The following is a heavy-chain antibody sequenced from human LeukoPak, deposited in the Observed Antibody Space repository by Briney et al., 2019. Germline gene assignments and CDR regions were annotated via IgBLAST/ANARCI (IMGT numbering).Heavy chain of an antibody. CDR3: GRHPPGRGYFDY. Sequence: KTSETLSLTCTVSGGSVNNYYWSWTRQPPGKGLEWIGYISYTGSTNYNPSLRSRVTISLDTSKNQISLRLSSVTAADTAVYYCGRHPPGRGYFDYWGQGALVTVSS. J-gene: IGHJ4*02. D-gene: IGHD3-10*01. V-gene: IGHV4-59*08. CDR2: ISYTGST. CDR1: GGSVNNYY.